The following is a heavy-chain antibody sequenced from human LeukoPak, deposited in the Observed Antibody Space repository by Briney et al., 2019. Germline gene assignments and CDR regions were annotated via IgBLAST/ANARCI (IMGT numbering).Heavy chain of an antibody. CDR1: GYTFTSYA. V-gene: IGHV7-4-1*02. CDR2: INTNTGNP. J-gene: IGHJ6*03. D-gene: IGHD6-19*01. CDR3: AREFAVAGYYYYYMDV. Sequence: ASVKVSCKASGYTFTSYAMNWVRQAPGQGLEWMGWINTNTGNPTYAQGFTGRFVFSLDTSVSTAYLQISSLKAEDTAVYYCAREFAVAGYYYYYMDVWGKGTTVTVSS.